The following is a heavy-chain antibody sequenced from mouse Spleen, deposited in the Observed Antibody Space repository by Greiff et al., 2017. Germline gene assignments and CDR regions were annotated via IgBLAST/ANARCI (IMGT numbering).Heavy chain of an antibody. D-gene: IGHD1-1*01. Sequence: EVMLVESGGGLVKPGGSLKLSCAASGFTFSSYAMSWVRQTPEKRLEWVATISSGGSYTYYPDSVKGRFTISRDNAKNTLYLQMSSLRSEDTAMYYCARQTTVYFDYWGQGTTLTVSS. CDR1: GFTFSSYA. J-gene: IGHJ2*01. CDR2: ISSGGSYT. V-gene: IGHV5-9-1*01. CDR3: ARQTTVYFDY.